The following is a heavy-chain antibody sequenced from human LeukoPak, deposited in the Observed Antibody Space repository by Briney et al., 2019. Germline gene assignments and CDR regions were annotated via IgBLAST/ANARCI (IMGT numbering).Heavy chain of an antibody. D-gene: IGHD5-18*01. CDR2: ISPNSGGT. CDR3: ARGAQLWGGEFDY. J-gene: IGHJ4*02. Sequence: EASVEVSCKASGYTFTGYYMHWVRQAPGQGLEWMGWISPNSGGTNYAQKFQGWVTMTRDTSISTAYMELSRLRSDDTAVYYCARGAQLWGGEFDYWGQGTLVTVSS. CDR1: GYTFTGYY. V-gene: IGHV1-2*04.